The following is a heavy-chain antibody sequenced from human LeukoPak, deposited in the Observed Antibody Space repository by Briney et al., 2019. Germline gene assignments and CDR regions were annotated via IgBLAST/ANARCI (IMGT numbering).Heavy chain of an antibody. Sequence: GGSLRLSCAASGFTFSDYWMSWVRQAPGKGLEWVANIKQDGSEKYYVDSVKGRFTISRDNAKNSLYLQMSSLRADDTAVYYCARQTERDAYNRYWGQGTLVTVSS. D-gene: IGHD5-24*01. CDR3: ARQTERDAYNRY. J-gene: IGHJ4*02. V-gene: IGHV3-7*05. CDR2: IKQDGSEK. CDR1: GFTFSDYW.